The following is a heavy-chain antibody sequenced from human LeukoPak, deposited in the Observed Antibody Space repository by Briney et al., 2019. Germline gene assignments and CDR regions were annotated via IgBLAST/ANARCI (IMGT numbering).Heavy chain of an antibody. D-gene: IGHD3-10*01. CDR3: ASRIGGGVRGVHPAFDY. J-gene: IGHJ4*02. CDR2: MNPNSGNT. Sequence: GASVTVSFKSSGYTFTSYDINWVRQATGQGLEWMGWMNPNSGNTGYAQKFQGRVTMTRNTSISTAYMELSSLRFEDTAVYYCASRIGGGVRGVHPAFDYWGQGTLVTVSS. CDR1: GYTFTSYD. V-gene: IGHV1-8*01.